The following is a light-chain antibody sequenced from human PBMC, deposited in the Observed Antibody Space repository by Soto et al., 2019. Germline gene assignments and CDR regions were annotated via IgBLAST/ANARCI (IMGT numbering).Light chain of an antibody. CDR3: QQSHA. Sequence: DIQMTQSPSSLSASVGDRVTISCRASQSIGSSLNWYQQRPGRAPKLLISAVSSLQNGVPSRFSGSESGTDFTITISSVQPEDFATSYCQQSHAFGQGTKLEIK. CDR1: QSIGSS. V-gene: IGKV1-39*01. CDR2: AVS. J-gene: IGKJ2*01.